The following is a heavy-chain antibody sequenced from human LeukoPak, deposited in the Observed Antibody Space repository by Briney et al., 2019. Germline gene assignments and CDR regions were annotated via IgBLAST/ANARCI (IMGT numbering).Heavy chain of an antibody. CDR3: ARDFFLGHCAGLSCFLLDY. CDR1: GYTFTRYG. V-gene: IGHV1-18*01. D-gene: IGHD2-15*01. Sequence: GASVKVSCKASGYTFTRYGISWVRQAPGQGLEWMGWISANNGDTNSAQKFQDRVTMTTDTSTSTAYMELRSLRSDDTAVYYCARDFFLGHCAGLSCFLLDYWGQGSLVTVSS. J-gene: IGHJ4*02. CDR2: ISANNGDT.